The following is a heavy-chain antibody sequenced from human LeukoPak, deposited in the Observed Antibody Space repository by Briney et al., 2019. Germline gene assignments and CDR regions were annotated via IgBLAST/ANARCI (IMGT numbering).Heavy chain of an antibody. CDR3: ARVLSSGWTGFDY. V-gene: IGHV4-59*01. CDR2: IYYSGYT. CDR1: GGSTRGYY. Sequence: SETLSLTCTVSGGSTRGYYWSWIRQPPGKGLEWIGYIYYSGYTNYNPSLKSRVTISVDTSKKQFSLKLSSVTAADTAVYYCARVLSSGWTGFDYWGQGTLVTVSS. D-gene: IGHD6-19*01. J-gene: IGHJ4*02.